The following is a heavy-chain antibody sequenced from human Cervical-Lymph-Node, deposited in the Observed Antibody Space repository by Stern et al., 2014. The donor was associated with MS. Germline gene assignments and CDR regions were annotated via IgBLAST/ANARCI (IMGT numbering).Heavy chain of an antibody. J-gene: IGHJ4*02. CDR1: GFTVSSSY. V-gene: IGHV3-53*01. CDR3: VRVNSFDSTGTFDL. Sequence: EVQLVESGGGLIQPGGSLRLSCATSGFTVSSSYMSWVRQAPGKGLEWVSVIYNTGLTDYADSVRGRFTISRDNSKNTLYLQMSSLRAGDTAVYYCVRVNSFDSTGTFDLWGQGTRVTVSS. D-gene: IGHD3-22*01. CDR2: IYNTGLT.